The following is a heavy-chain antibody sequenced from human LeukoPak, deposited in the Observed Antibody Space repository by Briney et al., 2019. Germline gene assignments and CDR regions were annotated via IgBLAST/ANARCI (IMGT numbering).Heavy chain of an antibody. V-gene: IGHV3-7*01. CDR2: IKQDGSEK. J-gene: IGHJ6*02. CDR1: GFTFSNYW. D-gene: IGHD3-10*01. Sequence: HPGGSLRLSCAASGFTFSNYWMSWVRQAPGKGLEWVANIKQDGSEKYYVDSVKGRFTVSRDNAKNSLYLQMNSLRAEDTAAYYCARAVVTMIRGVIDYGMDVWGQGTTVTVSS. CDR3: ARAVVTMIRGVIDYGMDV.